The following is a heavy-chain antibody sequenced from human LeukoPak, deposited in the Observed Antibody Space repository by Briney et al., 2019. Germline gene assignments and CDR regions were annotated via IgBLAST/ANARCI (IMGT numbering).Heavy chain of an antibody. CDR2: IWYDGSEK. D-gene: IGHD3-10*01. V-gene: IGHV3-33*01. Sequence: GGSLRLSCAASGFTFSSFGMHWVRRAPGKGLEWVALIWYDGSEKYYADSVKGRFTIARDNSKNTLYLQMNSLRAEDTAVYYCARDSASSGDLAFDSWGQGILVIVSS. CDR3: ARDSASSGDLAFDS. J-gene: IGHJ4*02. CDR1: GFTFSSFG.